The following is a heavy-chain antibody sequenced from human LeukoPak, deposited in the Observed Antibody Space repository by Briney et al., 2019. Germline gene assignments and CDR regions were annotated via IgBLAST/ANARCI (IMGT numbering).Heavy chain of an antibody. CDR3: ARTEDSSGWYGPDY. J-gene: IGHJ4*02. D-gene: IGHD6-19*01. CDR1: GGSISSYY. V-gene: IGHV4-59*01. Sequence: SETLSLTCTVSGGSISSYYWSWIRQPPGKGLEWIGYIYYSGSTNYNPSLKSRVTISVDTSKNQFSLKLSSVTAADTAVYYCARTEDSSGWYGPDYWGQGTLVTVSS. CDR2: IYYSGST.